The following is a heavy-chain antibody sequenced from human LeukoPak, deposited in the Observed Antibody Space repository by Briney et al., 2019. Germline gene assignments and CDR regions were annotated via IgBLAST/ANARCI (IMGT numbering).Heavy chain of an antibody. CDR2: IIPIFGTA. D-gene: IGHD5-24*01. V-gene: IGHV1-69*05. J-gene: IGHJ4*02. CDR3: ARVLWRDGYTGPFDY. CDR1: GGTFSSYA. Sequence: ASVKVSCKASGGTFSSYAISWVRQAPGQGLEWMGRIIPIFGTANYAQKFQGRVTITTDESTSTAYMELSSLRSEDTAVYYCARVLWRDGYTGPFDYWGQGTLVTVSS.